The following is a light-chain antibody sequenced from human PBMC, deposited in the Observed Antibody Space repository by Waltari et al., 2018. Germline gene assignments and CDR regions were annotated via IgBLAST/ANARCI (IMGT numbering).Light chain of an antibody. J-gene: IGLJ1*01. Sequence: SYVLTQPPSVSVAPGKTARIPCGGNNIGSRSVHWYQVRPGQAPVLVISHDSDRTSGIPERFFGSNSGNTATLTISRVEAGDEADFYCQVWDSSSDQHVFGTGTKVTVL. CDR1: NIGSRS. CDR3: QVWDSSSDQHV. CDR2: HDS. V-gene: IGLV3-21*01.